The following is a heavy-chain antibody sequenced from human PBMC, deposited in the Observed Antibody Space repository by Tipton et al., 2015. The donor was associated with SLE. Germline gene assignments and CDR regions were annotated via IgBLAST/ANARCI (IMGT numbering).Heavy chain of an antibody. V-gene: IGHV4-61*01. CDR3: AREGSFYENLYGLDV. Sequence: TLSLTCAVSGVGVYSDSYFWSWIRQAPGRGLEWIGYIYYDGSTTYNPSLKSRVTISSDMSKNQFSLKVSSVTTADTAVYYCAREGSFYENLYGLDVWGPGTTVSVSS. CDR2: IYYDGST. D-gene: IGHD2/OR15-2a*01. CDR1: GVGVYSDSYF. J-gene: IGHJ6*02.